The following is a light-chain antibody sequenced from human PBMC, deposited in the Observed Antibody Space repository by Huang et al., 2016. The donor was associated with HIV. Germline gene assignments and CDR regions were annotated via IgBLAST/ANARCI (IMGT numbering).Light chain of an antibody. Sequence: EIVLTQSPATLSLSPGERATLSCRASQSVSSYLAWYQQKPGQAPRHLIYDASNRATGIPARFSGSGSGTDFTLTISSLEPEDFAVYYCQQRSNWPPNFGQGTRLEIK. CDR1: QSVSSY. CDR2: DAS. V-gene: IGKV3-11*01. J-gene: IGKJ5*01. CDR3: QQRSNWPPN.